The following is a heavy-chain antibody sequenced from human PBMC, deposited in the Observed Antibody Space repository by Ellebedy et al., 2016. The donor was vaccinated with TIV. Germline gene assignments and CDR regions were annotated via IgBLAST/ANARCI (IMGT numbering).Heavy chain of an antibody. CDR2: IDWDDDK. Sequence: SGPTLVKPTQTLTLTCTFSGFSLSTSGMCVNGIRQPPGKALEWLARIDWDDDKYYSTSLKTRLTLSKDTSKNQVVLTMTNMDPVDTATYYCARQSSGSYEDAFDIWGQGTMVTVSS. CDR1: GFSLSTSGMC. V-gene: IGHV2-70*11. D-gene: IGHD1-26*01. CDR3: ARQSSGSYEDAFDI. J-gene: IGHJ3*02.